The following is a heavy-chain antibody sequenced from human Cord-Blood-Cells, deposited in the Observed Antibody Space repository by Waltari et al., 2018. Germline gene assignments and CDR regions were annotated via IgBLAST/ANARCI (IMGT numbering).Heavy chain of an antibody. CDR1: GYTFTGYY. CDR3: ARRYSSSWYVAFDI. D-gene: IGHD6-13*01. J-gene: IGHJ3*02. Sequence: QVQLVQSGAEVKKPGASVTVSCKASGYTFTGYYMHGVRQAPGQGLEWMGWINPNSGGTNYAQKFQGRVTMTRDTSISTAYMELSRLRSDDTAVYYCARRYSSSWYVAFDIWGQGTMVTVSS. V-gene: IGHV1-2*02. CDR2: INPNSGGT.